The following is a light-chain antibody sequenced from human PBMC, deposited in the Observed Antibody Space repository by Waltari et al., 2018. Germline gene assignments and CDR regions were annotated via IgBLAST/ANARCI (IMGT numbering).Light chain of an antibody. CDR1: SSDVGANDY. CDR2: DVI. Sequence: QSALTQPASVSGSPGQSITISCSGTSSDVGANDYATWYQQHPGRAPQLLIYDVIQRPSGVSNRFSGSKSGNTASLTISGLQAEDEADYYCSSYTNTNTVLFGGGTKLTVL. V-gene: IGLV2-14*03. CDR3: SSYTNTNTVL. J-gene: IGLJ2*01.